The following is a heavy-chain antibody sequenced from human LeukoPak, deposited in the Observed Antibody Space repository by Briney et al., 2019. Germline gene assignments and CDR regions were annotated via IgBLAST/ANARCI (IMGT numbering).Heavy chain of an antibody. CDR1: GGSISSYY. V-gene: IGHV4-4*07. Sequence: SETLSLTCTVSGGSISSYYWSWIRQPAGKGLEWIGRIYTSGSTNYNPSLKSRVTMSVDTSKSQFSLKLSSVTAADTAVYYCARVLDDSSGYYLDYWGQGTLVTVSS. CDR3: ARVLDDSSGYYLDY. J-gene: IGHJ4*02. CDR2: IYTSGST. D-gene: IGHD3-22*01.